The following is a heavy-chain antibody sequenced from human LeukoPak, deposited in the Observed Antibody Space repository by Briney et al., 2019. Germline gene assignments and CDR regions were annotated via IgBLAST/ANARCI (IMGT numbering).Heavy chain of an antibody. D-gene: IGHD2-15*01. CDR1: GFTFGNYT. Sequence: PGGSLRLSCAASGFTFGNYTMSWVRQAPGKGLEWVSSISSSSSYIYYADSVKGRFTISRDNAKNSLYLQMNSLRAEDTAVYYCARELGVVAGRRAFDIWGQGTMVTVSS. CDR2: ISSSSSYI. CDR3: ARELGVVAGRRAFDI. V-gene: IGHV3-21*01. J-gene: IGHJ3*02.